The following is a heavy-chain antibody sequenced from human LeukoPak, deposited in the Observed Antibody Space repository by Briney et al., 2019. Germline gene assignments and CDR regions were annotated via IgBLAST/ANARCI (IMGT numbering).Heavy chain of an antibody. CDR3: ARELSYSDSSGYLWSAMDV. J-gene: IGHJ6*02. CDR1: GFTFSAFT. D-gene: IGHD3-22*01. CDR2: IHSTSRDM. V-gene: IGHV3-48*02. Sequence: PGGSLRLSCVASGFTFSAFTMNWVREAPGKGPEGVSYIHSTSRDMYYSDSVSGRFTISRDNAKNSLSLQMNSLRDEDTAVYYCARELSYSDSSGYLWSAMDVWGQGTTVTVSS.